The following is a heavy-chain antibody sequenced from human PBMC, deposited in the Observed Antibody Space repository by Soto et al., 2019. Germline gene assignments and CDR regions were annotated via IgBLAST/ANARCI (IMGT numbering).Heavy chain of an antibody. V-gene: IGHV1-18*01. D-gene: IGHD3-10*01. CDR1: GYTFTNYG. J-gene: IGHJ5*02. CDR2: INVYNGNT. Sequence: QVQLVQSGGEVKKPGASVKVSCKASGYTFTNYGISWVRQAPGQGLEWMGWINVYNGNTKYAQKVQGRVTMTTDTSTSIAYMELRSLRCDDTAVYYCARCVGSGSYYNQYIWFDPWGQGTLVTVSS. CDR3: ARCVGSGSYYNQYIWFDP.